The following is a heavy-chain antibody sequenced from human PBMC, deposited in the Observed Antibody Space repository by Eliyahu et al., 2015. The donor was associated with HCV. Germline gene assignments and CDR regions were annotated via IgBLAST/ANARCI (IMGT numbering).Heavy chain of an antibody. J-gene: IGHJ3*02. V-gene: IGHV5-51*01. Sequence: VQSGAEVKKPGESVKISCTGSGYSFPSXWIXCVRQMPGKGREWXGIXYPGDSDTRYSPXFQGHIIXSADKSSNTAYLQWGSLKASDTAMYYCARPTRLIMGNVPDGFDIWGQGTMVTVSS. CDR1: GYSFPSXW. CDR3: ARPTRLIMGNVPDGFDI. D-gene: IGHD3-10*01. CDR2: XYPGDSDT.